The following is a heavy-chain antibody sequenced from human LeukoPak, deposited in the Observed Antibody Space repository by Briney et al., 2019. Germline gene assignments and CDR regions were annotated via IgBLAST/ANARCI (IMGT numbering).Heavy chain of an antibody. Sequence: SVKVSCKASGGTFSSYAISWVRQAPGQGLEWMGRIIPIFGTANYAQKFQGRVTITTDESTSTAYMELSSLRSEDTAAYYCARDRRGTIFGVVTERPYYYYDYYMDVWGKGTTVTVSS. CDR1: GGTFSSYA. D-gene: IGHD3-3*01. J-gene: IGHJ6*03. V-gene: IGHV1-69*05. CDR3: ARDRRGTIFGVVTERPYYYYDYYMDV. CDR2: IIPIFGTA.